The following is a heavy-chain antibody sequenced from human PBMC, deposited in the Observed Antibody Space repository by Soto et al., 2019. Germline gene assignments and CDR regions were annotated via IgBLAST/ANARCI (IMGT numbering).Heavy chain of an antibody. D-gene: IGHD6-13*01. V-gene: IGHV3-23*01. CDR3: AKVYIAGHTGWFDP. J-gene: IGHJ5*02. Sequence: EVQLLESGGGLVQPGESLRLSCAASGFTFSSYALTWVRQAPGKGLEWVSAISNNGGSTYYADSVKGRFTVSRDNSKNTLNLKMNSLRADDTAVYYCAKVYIAGHTGWFDPWGQGTLVTVSS. CDR2: ISNNGGST. CDR1: GFTFSSYA.